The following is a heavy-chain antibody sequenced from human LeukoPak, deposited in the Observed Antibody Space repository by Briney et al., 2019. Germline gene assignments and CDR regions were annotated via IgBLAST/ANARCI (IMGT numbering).Heavy chain of an antibody. CDR2: FDPKDGET. D-gene: IGHD3-22*01. J-gene: IGHJ4*02. CDR1: GYTLTELS. Sequence: ASVKVSCKVSGYTLTELSMHWVRQAPGKGLEWMGGFDPKDGETIYAQKFQGRVTMTEDTSTDTAYMELSSLRSEDTAVYYCATLGAVAFDSSFDYWGQGTLVTVSS. CDR3: ATLGAVAFDSSFDY. V-gene: IGHV1-24*01.